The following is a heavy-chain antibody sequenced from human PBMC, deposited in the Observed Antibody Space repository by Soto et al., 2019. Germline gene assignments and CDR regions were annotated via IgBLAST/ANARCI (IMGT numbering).Heavy chain of an antibody. CDR3: ARDPPYYYDSSGYYGFEY. CDR2: INPNSGGT. V-gene: IGHV1-2*02. CDR1: GYTFTGYY. Sequence: ASVKVSCKASGYTFTGYYMHWVRQAPGQGLEWMGWINPNSGGTNYAQKFQGRVTMTRDTSISTAYMELSRLRSDDTAVYYCARDPPYYYDSSGYYGFEYWGQGTLVTVS. D-gene: IGHD3-22*01. J-gene: IGHJ4*02.